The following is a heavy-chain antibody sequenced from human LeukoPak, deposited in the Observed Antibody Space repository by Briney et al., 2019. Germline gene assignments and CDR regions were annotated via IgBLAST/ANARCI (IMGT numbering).Heavy chain of an antibody. CDR2: INHSGST. CDR1: GGSFSGYY. D-gene: IGHD4-17*01. V-gene: IGHV4-34*01. J-gene: IGHJ5*02. CDR3: AREGDYVDWFDP. Sequence: SETLSLTCAVYGGSFSGYYWSWIRQPPGKGLEWIGEINHSGSTNYNPSLKSRVTISVDTSKNQFSLKLSSVTAADTAVYYCAREGDYVDWFDPRGQGTLVTVSS.